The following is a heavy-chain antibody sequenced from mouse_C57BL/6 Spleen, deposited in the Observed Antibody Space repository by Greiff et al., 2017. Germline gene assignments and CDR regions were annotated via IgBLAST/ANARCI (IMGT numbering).Heavy chain of an antibody. CDR3: ARSDYGSRDWYFDV. D-gene: IGHD1-1*01. CDR1: GYTFTDYY. V-gene: IGHV1-75*01. CDR2: IFPGSGST. J-gene: IGHJ1*03. Sequence: VKLQESGPELVKPGASVKISCKASGYTFTDYYINWVKQRPGQGLEWIGWIFPGSGSTYYNEKFKGKATLTVDKSSSTAYMLLSSLTSEDSAVYFCARSDYGSRDWYFDVWGTGTTVTVSS.